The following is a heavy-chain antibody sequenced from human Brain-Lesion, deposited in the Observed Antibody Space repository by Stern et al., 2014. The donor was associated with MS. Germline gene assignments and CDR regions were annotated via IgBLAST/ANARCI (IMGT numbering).Heavy chain of an antibody. V-gene: IGHV4-30-2*01. Sequence: VQLVESGSGLVKPSQTLSLTCSVSGYSITSAAFSWTWLRQAPGKGLEWIGYMYYGGSPLCNPSLRSRVNISVDTSKNQFSLRLNSVPAADTAVYYCARCRSRVHPPLAPWGQGTLVTVSS. CDR3: ARCRSRVHPPLAP. CDR1: GYSITSAAFS. D-gene: IGHD2-2*01. J-gene: IGHJ5*02. CDR2: MYYGGSP.